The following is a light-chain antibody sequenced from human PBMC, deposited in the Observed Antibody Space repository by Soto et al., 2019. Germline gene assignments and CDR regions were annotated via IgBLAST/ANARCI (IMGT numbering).Light chain of an antibody. CDR3: QQYGSSPQT. J-gene: IGKJ1*01. CDR2: GAS. Sequence: EIVLNQSPVTLSFSPGERSTLSCMASQSVSSSYLAWYQQKPGQAPRLLIHGASSRATGIPDRFSGSGSGTDFTLTISRLEPEDFAVYYCQQYGSSPQTFGQGTKVDIK. CDR1: QSVSSSY. V-gene: IGKV3-20*01.